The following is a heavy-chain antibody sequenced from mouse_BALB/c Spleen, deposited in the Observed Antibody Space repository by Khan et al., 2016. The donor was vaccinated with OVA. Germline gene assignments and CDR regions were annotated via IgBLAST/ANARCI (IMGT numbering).Heavy chain of an antibody. CDR2: MNTYTGEP. J-gene: IGHJ2*01. Sequence: QIQLVQSGPELKKPGETVKISCKASGYTFKDYVMNWVKQSPGAGLTCMGWMNTYTGEPTHADDFKGRFAFSLETSASSAFSQIRSLNNAATVTHFCGRVHGGYWGQGTTLAVSS. V-gene: IGHV9-3-1*01. CDR3: GRVHGGY. CDR1: GYTFKDYV.